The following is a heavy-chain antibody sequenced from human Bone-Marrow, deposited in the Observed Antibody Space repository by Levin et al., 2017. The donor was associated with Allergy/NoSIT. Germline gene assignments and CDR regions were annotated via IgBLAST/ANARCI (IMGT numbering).Heavy chain of an antibody. CDR3: ARGLGSGFLGGGAFDI. D-gene: IGHD6-19*01. CDR2: IYHSGST. V-gene: IGHV4-38-2*01. J-gene: IGHJ3*02. CDR1: GYSISSGYY. Sequence: PGGSLRLSCAVSGYSISSGYYWGWIRQPPGKGLEWIGSIYHSGSTYYNPSLKSRVTISVDTSKNQFSLKLSSVTAADTAVYYGARGLGSGFLGGGAFDIWGQGTMVTVSS.